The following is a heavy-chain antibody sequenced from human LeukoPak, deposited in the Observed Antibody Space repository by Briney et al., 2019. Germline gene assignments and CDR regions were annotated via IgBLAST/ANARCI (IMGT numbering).Heavy chain of an antibody. Sequence: GGSLRLSCAASGFTFSSYSMNWVRQAPGKGLEWVSYISSSSSTIYYADSAKGRFTISRDNAKNSLYLQMNSLRAEDTAVYYCAREFSRGGYDFWSGYYEDAFDIWGQGTMVTVSS. V-gene: IGHV3-48*01. D-gene: IGHD3-3*01. CDR2: ISSSSSTI. J-gene: IGHJ3*02. CDR3: AREFSRGGYDFWSGYYEDAFDI. CDR1: GFTFSSYS.